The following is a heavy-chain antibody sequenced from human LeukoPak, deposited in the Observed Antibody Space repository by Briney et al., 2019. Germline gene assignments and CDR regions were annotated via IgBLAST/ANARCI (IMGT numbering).Heavy chain of an antibody. D-gene: IGHD6-13*01. CDR1: GFTFSSYA. Sequence: GGSLRLSCAASGFTFSSYAMHWVRQAPGKGLEWVSYISSSGSTIYYADSVKGRFTISRDNAKNSLYLQMNSLRAEDTAVYYCAGSSSWHSDWFDPWGQGTLVTVSS. J-gene: IGHJ5*02. CDR2: ISSSGSTI. V-gene: IGHV3-48*03. CDR3: AGSSSWHSDWFDP.